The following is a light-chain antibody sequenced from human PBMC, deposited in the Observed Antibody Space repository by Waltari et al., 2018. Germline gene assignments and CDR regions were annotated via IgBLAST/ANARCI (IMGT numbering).Light chain of an antibody. CDR1: SSDVGGYKY. J-gene: IGLJ2*01. CDR2: DVA. Sequence: QSALTQPASVSGSPGQSISVSCKGTSSDVGGYKYVSWYQHNPGKAPKLLIYDVAKRPSGVSDRFSGSKTGNTASLTISVLRAEDEAFYYCSSYSTTSAVVFGGGTKMTVL. V-gene: IGLV2-14*03. CDR3: SSYSTTSAVV.